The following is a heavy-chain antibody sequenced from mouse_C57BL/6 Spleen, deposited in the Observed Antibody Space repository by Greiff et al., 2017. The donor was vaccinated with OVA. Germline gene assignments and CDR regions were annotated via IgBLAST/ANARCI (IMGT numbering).Heavy chain of an antibody. CDR1: GYTFTSYW. CDR2: IYPGRGST. CDR3: ARSGYGSSYDYFDY. J-gene: IGHJ2*01. Sequence: QVQLQQPGAELVKPGASVKLSCKASGYTFTSYWITWVKQRPGQGLEWIGDIYPGRGSTNYNEKFKSKATLTVDTSSSTAYMQLSSLTSEDSAVYYCARSGYGSSYDYFDYWGQGTTLTVSS. V-gene: IGHV1-55*01. D-gene: IGHD1-1*01.